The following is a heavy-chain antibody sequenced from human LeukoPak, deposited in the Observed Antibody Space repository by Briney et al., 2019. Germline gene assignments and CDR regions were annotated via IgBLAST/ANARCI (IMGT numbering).Heavy chain of an antibody. D-gene: IGHD2-2*01. CDR2: IIPIFGTA. CDR1: GGTFGSYA. Sequence: SVKVSCKASGGTFGSYAISWVRQAPGQGLEWMGGIIPIFGTANYAQKFQGRVTITTDESTSTAYMELSSLRSEDTAVYYCAREGYCSSTSCSFDYWGQGTLVTVSS. CDR3: AREGYCSSTSCSFDY. J-gene: IGHJ4*02. V-gene: IGHV1-69*05.